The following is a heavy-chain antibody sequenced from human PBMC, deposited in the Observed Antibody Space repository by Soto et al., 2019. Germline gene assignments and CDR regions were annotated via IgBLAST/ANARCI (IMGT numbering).Heavy chain of an antibody. V-gene: IGHV3-48*01. Sequence: EVQLVESGGGLVQPGGSLRLSCAASGFTFSSYSMNWVRQAPGKGLEWVSYISSSSSTIYYADSVKGRFTMSRDNAKNSLYLQIYSLRAEDTAVYYCARDGKGDWFVPWGQGTLVTVSS. J-gene: IGHJ5*02. CDR1: GFTFSSYS. D-gene: IGHD2-15*01. CDR3: ARDGKGDWFVP. CDR2: ISSSSSTI.